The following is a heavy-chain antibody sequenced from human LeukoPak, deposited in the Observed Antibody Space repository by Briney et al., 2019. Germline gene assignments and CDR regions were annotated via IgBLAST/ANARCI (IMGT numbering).Heavy chain of an antibody. D-gene: IGHD3-22*01. CDR2: ISYDGSNK. J-gene: IGHJ4*02. CDR1: GFTFSSYA. V-gene: IGHV3-30-3*01. CDR3: ARGDYDLPFFDY. Sequence: PGRSLRLSCAASGFTFSSYAMHWVRQAPGKGLEWVAVISYDGSNKYYADSVKGRFTISRDNSKNTLYLQMNSLSAEDTAVYYCARGDYDLPFFDYWGQGTLVTVSS.